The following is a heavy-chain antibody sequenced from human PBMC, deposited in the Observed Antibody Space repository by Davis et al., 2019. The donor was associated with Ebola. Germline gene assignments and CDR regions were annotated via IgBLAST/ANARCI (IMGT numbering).Heavy chain of an antibody. V-gene: IGHV3-64D*08. CDR1: GFTFSNSG. CDR3: VKGWLVHDF. D-gene: IGHD6-6*01. Sequence: PGGSLRLSCLASGFTFSNSGMHWVRQAPGKGLEYVSAIIDSGHRTDYADSVKGRFTISRDNSKDTPYLHMTNLRPEDTAMYYGVKGWLVHDFWGRGTLVTVSA. CDR2: IIDSGHRT. J-gene: IGHJ4*02.